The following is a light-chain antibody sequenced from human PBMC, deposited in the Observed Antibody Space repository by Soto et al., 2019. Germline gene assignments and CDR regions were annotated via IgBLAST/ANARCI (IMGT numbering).Light chain of an antibody. Sequence: DIQMTQSPSTLSASVGDRVSITCRASQSVSTWLAWYQQKPGKAPQLLIFKASTLESGVPSRFSGSGSGTAFTLTITSLQPDDCATYYCQQYNVHSPWTFGQGTKVEIK. CDR2: KAS. J-gene: IGKJ1*01. V-gene: IGKV1-5*03. CDR3: QQYNVHSPWT. CDR1: QSVSTW.